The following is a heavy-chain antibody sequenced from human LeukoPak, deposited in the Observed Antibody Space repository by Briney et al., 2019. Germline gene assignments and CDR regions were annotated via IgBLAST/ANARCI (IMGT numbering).Heavy chain of an antibody. CDR1: GFTFSSYS. CDR3: ARDPKYYYDSSGYHDY. J-gene: IGHJ4*02. Sequence: GGSLRLSCAASGFTFSSYSMNWVRQAPGKGLEWVSSISSSSSYIYYADSVKGRFTISRDNAKNSLYLQMNSLGAEDTAVYYCARDPKYYYDSSGYHDYWGQGTLVTVSS. D-gene: IGHD3-22*01. V-gene: IGHV3-21*01. CDR2: ISSSSSYI.